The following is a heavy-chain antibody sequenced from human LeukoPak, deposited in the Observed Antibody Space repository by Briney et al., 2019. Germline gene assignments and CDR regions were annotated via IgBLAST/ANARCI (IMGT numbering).Heavy chain of an antibody. Sequence: ASQTLSLTCTVSGGSISSGVYYCSWIRQHPGKGLEWIGYIYYSGSTYYNPSLKSRVTISVDTSKNQISLKLSSVTAADTAVYYCARGRAHREAVTTNGFDAFDIWGQGTTVTISS. V-gene: IGHV4-31*03. CDR3: ARGRAHREAVTTNGFDAFDI. CDR2: IYYSGST. D-gene: IGHD4-17*01. J-gene: IGHJ3*02. CDR1: GGSISSGVYY.